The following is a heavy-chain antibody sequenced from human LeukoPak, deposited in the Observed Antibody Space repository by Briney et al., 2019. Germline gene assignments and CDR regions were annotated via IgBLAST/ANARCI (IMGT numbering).Heavy chain of an antibody. CDR2: IYSDNT. CDR1: AFTVSSNS. CDR3: AREVHYYDSSGYSKGVDY. Sequence: GGSLRLSCTVSAFTVSSNSMSWVRQAPGKGLEWVSLIYSDNTHYSDSVKGRFTISRDNAKNSLYLQMNSLRAEDTAVYYCAREVHYYDSSGYSKGVDYWGQGTLVTVSS. D-gene: IGHD3-22*01. J-gene: IGHJ4*02. V-gene: IGHV3-66*01.